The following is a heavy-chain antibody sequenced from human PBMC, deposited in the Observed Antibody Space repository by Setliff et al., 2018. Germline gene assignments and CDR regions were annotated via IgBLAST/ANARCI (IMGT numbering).Heavy chain of an antibody. Sequence: PSETLSLTCTVSGGSISSGDYYWSWIRQSPGKGLEWVGYIYYSGSTYYNSSLKSRATISLGTSKNQFSLKLSSVTAADTAMYYCAREVAPGIAFDIWGQGTMVTVSS. J-gene: IGHJ3*02. CDR3: AREVAPGIAFDI. CDR1: GGSISSGDYY. V-gene: IGHV4-30-4*08. CDR2: IYYSGST.